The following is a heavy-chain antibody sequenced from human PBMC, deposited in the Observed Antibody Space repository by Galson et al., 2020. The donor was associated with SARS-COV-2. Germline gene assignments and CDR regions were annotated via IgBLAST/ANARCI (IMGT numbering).Heavy chain of an antibody. CDR3: ARDGGSWFDP. CDR1: GFTFSSYA. Sequence: GGSLRLSCAASGFTFSSYAMHWVRQAPGKGLEWVAVISYDGSNKYYADSVKGRFTISRDNSKNTLYLQMNSLRAEDTAVYYCARDGGSWFDPWGQGTLVTVSS. CDR2: ISYDGSNK. D-gene: IGHD3-16*01. J-gene: IGHJ5*02. V-gene: IGHV3-30*04.